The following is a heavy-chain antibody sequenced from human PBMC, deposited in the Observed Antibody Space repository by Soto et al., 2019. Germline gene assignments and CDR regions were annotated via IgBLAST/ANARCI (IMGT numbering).Heavy chain of an antibody. CDR1: GGSASSGSYY. CDR2: IYYSGST. J-gene: IGHJ6*02. CDR3: ATAAAGTYYGMDV. Sequence: LSLTFTVSGGSASSGSYYWSWIRQPPGKGLEWIGYIYYSGSTNYNPSLKSRVTISVDTSKNQFSLKLSSVTAADTAVYYCATAAAGTYYGMDVWGQGTTVTVSS. D-gene: IGHD6-13*01. V-gene: IGHV4-61*01.